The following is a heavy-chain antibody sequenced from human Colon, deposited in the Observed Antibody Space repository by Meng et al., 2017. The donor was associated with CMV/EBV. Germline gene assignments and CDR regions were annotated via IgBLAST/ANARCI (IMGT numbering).Heavy chain of an antibody. J-gene: IGHJ4*02. CDR2: KSFDGSIE. Sequence: GGSLRLSCAASGFTFSDYYMHWVRQAPGKGLEWLAVKSFDGSIEYHADSVKGRFIISRDNSKNSVYLQMNSLRSDDTAVYYCARDRLGGIDYWGLGTLVTVSS. CDR3: ARDRLGGIDY. D-gene: IGHD3-16*01. CDR1: GFTFSDYY. V-gene: IGHV3-30-3*01.